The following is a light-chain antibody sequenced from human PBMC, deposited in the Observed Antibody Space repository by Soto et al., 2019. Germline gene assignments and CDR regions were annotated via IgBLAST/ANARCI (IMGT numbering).Light chain of an antibody. Sequence: IQLTQSPSSLSASVGDRVTITCRASQSVQTWLAWFQQKPGKAPKLLIYEATTLETGVPSRFSGSGSETEFTLTISSLQPDDLGTYYCQQYNNYSTFGQGTKVDIK. J-gene: IGKJ1*01. CDR2: EAT. CDR3: QQYNNYST. V-gene: IGKV1-5*03. CDR1: QSVQTW.